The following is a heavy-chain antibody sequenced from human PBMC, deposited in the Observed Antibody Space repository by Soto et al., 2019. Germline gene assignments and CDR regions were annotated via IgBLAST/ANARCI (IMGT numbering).Heavy chain of an antibody. CDR2: ISGSGGST. CDR1: GFTFSSYA. Sequence: PGGSLRLSCAASGFTFSSYAMSWVRQAPGKGLEWVSAISGSGGSTYYADSVKGRFTISRDNSKNTLYLQMNSLRAEDTAVYYCAKMFRNWNDEDYYFDYWGQGTLVTGSS. D-gene: IGHD1-1*01. J-gene: IGHJ4*02. CDR3: AKMFRNWNDEDYYFDY. V-gene: IGHV3-23*01.